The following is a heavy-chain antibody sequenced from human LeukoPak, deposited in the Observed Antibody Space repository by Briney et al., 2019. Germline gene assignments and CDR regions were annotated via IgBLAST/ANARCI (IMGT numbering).Heavy chain of an antibody. CDR2: VYSNGNT. J-gene: IGHJ2*01. CDR3: ASGTFDGPLYGTYWYFHF. CDR1: GGSIYNNY. Sequence: SETLSLTCTVSGGSIYNNYWTWIRQPPGKGLESTGYVYSNGNTNYSPSLKSRVTMSIETSRSQFSLTVTSVTAADTAVYYCASGTFDGPLYGTYWYFHFWGRGTLVTVSS. D-gene: IGHD1-14*01. V-gene: IGHV4-59*01.